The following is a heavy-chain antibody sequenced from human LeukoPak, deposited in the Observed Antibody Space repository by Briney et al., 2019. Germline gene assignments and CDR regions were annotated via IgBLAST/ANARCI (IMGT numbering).Heavy chain of an antibody. D-gene: IGHD4-11*01. CDR2: MNPNTGKT. CDR3: AVTPSNLSHLDK. J-gene: IGHJ4*02. V-gene: IGHV1-8*01. CDR1: TYTFINYD. Sequence: APVKVSCKASTYTFINYDINWVRQATGQGLEWIGWMNPNTGKTGYAQNFQGRVTMTRDTSITTAHMELSSLRPEDTAVYYCAVTPSNLSHLDKWGQGTLVTISS.